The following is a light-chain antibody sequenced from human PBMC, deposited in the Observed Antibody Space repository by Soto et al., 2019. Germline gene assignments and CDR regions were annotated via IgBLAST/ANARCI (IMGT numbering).Light chain of an antibody. CDR1: SSDVGGSNH. V-gene: IGLV2-11*01. CDR2: DVS. CDR3: CSSAGTYNLV. Sequence: QSALSQPLSVSGSPGQSVTISCTGTSSDVGGSNHVSWYQHHPGKAPKFMIYDVSKRPSGVPDRFSGSKSGNTASLTISGLQAEDEADYSCCSSAGTYNLVFGNGTKVTVL. J-gene: IGLJ1*01.